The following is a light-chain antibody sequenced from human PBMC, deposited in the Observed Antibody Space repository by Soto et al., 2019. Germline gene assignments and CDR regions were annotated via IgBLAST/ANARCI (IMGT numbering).Light chain of an antibody. CDR2: GAS. V-gene: IGKV1-5*01. CDR1: QSISSW. J-gene: IGKJ1*01. Sequence: DIQMTQSPSTLSASVGDRVTITCRASQSISSWLAWYQQKPGKAPKLLIYGASTLQGGVPSRFSGSGSGTDFTLTISRLQPEDFATYYCQQYNSYTWTFGQGTKVDI. CDR3: QQYNSYTWT.